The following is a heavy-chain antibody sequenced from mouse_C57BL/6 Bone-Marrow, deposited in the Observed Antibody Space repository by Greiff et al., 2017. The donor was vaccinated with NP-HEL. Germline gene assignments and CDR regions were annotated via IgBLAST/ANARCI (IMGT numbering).Heavy chain of an antibody. Sequence: EVKLVESGEGLVKPGGSLKLSCAASGFTFSSYAMSWVRQTPEKRPEWVAYISSGGDYIYYADTVKGRFTISRDNARNTLYLQMSSLKSEDTAMYYCTRAPYYFDYWGQGTTLTVSS. CDR1: GFTFSSYA. CDR2: ISSGGDYI. J-gene: IGHJ2*01. V-gene: IGHV5-9-1*02. CDR3: TRAPYYFDY.